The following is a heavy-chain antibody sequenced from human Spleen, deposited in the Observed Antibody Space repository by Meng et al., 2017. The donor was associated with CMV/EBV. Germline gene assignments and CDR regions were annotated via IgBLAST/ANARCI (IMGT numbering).Heavy chain of an antibody. V-gene: IGHV1-46*01. CDR2: INPSGGST. CDR3: ARRKNYCSSTSCYCYYGMDV. Sequence: ASVKVSCKASGYTFTSYYMHWVRQAPGQGLEWMGIINPSGGSTSYAQKFQGRVTMTRDTSTSTAYMELSSLRSEDTAVYYCARRKNYCSSTSCYCYYGMDVWGQGTTVTVSS. D-gene: IGHD2-2*01. CDR1: GYTFTSYY. J-gene: IGHJ6*02.